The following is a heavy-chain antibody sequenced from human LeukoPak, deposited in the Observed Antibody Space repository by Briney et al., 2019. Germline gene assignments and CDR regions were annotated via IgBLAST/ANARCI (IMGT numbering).Heavy chain of an antibody. CDR2: ITSSGSGT. J-gene: IGHJ4*02. Sequence: GGSLGLSCAASEFSSGNYAMSWVRQAPGKGLQWVSAITSSGSGTYYADSVKGRFTISRDNSKNTLYLQMNSLRAEDTAVYYCAKKMGTGNFYFDYWGQGTLVTVSS. CDR1: EFSSGNYA. D-gene: IGHD3-10*01. V-gene: IGHV3-23*01. CDR3: AKKMGTGNFYFDY.